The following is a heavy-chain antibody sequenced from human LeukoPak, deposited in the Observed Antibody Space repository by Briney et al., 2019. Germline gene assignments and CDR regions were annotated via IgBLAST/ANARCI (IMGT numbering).Heavy chain of an antibody. J-gene: IGHJ4*02. CDR3: AKDRVVRLPATMAF. Sequence: ETLSLTCTVSGGSISSNNYYWGWIRQPPGKGLEWVSGISDNGGSTHYADSVKGRFTISRDNSRNTLYLQMNNLRAEDTAVYYCAKDRVVRLPATMAFWGQGTLVTVFS. CDR1: GGSISSNNYY. V-gene: IGHV3-23*01. D-gene: IGHD2-2*01. CDR2: ISDNGGST.